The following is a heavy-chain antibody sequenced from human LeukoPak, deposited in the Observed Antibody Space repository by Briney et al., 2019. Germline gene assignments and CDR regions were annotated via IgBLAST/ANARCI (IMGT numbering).Heavy chain of an antibody. CDR1: GFTFSSYS. D-gene: IGHD1-26*01. V-gene: IGHV3-21*06. CDR2: ISSSSSYI. CDR3: ARVSGQVGYDAFDL. J-gene: IGHJ3*01. Sequence: PGGSLRLSCAASGFTFSSYSMNWVRQAPGKGLEWVSSISSSSSYIFYADSVKGRFTISRDNAKNLLYLQMNSLRAEDTAVYYCARVSGQVGYDAFDLWGQGTMVTVSS.